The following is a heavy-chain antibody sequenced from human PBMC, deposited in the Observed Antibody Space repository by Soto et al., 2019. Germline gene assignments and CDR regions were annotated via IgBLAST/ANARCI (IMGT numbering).Heavy chain of an antibody. Sequence: GXSXKVSFKASGYTXTSYGIGLVRQAPGQGLEWIGWIIAYNGNTNYAQKLQGRVTITTDTSTSTAYMEMRSLRSDATAVYYCARKVRLSGMDVWGQGTTGTISS. D-gene: IGHD2-21*01. CDR3: ARKVRLSGMDV. V-gene: IGHV1-18*01. CDR1: GYTXTSYG. J-gene: IGHJ6*02. CDR2: IIAYNGNT.